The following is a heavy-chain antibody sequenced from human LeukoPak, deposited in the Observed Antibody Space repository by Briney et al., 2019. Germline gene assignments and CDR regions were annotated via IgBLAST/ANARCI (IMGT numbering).Heavy chain of an antibody. J-gene: IGHJ3*02. CDR2: IYYSGST. CDR1: GGSISSGDYY. CDR3: ARDGYSSSWYDLDDAFDI. V-gene: IGHV4-30-4*08. Sequence: SQTLSLTCTVSGGSISSGDYYWSWIRQPPGKGLEWIGYIYYSGSTYYNPSLKSRVTISVDTSKNQFSLKLSSVTAADTAVYYRARDGYSSSWYDLDDAFDIWGQGTMVTVSS. D-gene: IGHD6-13*01.